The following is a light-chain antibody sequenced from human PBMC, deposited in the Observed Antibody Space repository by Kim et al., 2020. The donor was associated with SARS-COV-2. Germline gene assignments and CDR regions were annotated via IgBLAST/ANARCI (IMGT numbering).Light chain of an antibody. J-gene: IGLJ2*01. CDR3: SSYADTYTVI. V-gene: IGLV2-11*03. CDR1: SSDVGGYNY. CDR2: DVN. Sequence: GQSVTISCTGTSSDVGGYNYVSWYQQHPDQAPKLMIYDVNKWPSGVPDRFSGSKSGNTASLTISGLQAEDEADYYGSSYADTYTVIFGGGTQLTVL.